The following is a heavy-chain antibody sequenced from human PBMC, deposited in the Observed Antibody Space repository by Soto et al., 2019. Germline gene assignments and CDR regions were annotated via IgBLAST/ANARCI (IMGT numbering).Heavy chain of an antibody. J-gene: IGHJ4*02. CDR3: ARGGTTMVKYYFDY. CDR1: GDSMSTNY. CDR2: VYYNGDT. V-gene: IGHV4-59*01. Sequence: SETLSLTCIVSGDSMSTNYWHWIRQPPGKALEWIGYVYYNGDTNYNPSLNSRVTITVDTSMNQLSLRLSSVTAADTAVYYCARGGTTMVKYYFDYWGQGALVTVSS. D-gene: IGHD5-18*01.